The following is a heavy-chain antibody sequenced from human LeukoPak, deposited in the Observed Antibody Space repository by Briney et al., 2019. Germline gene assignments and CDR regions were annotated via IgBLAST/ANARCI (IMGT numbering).Heavy chain of an antibody. V-gene: IGHV3-9*01. J-gene: IGHJ3*02. CDR2: ISWNSGSI. CDR3: AKDMNDYSNHAFDI. CDR1: GFTFDDYA. D-gene: IGHD3-16*01. Sequence: GGSLRLSCAASGFTFDDYAMHWVRQAPGKGLEWVSGISWNSGSIGYTDSVKGRFTISRDNAKNSLYLQMNRLRAEDTALYYCAKDMNDYSNHAFDIWGQGTMVTVSS.